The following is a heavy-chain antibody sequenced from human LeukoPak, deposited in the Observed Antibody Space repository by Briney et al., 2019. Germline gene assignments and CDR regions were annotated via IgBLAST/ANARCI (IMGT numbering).Heavy chain of an antibody. D-gene: IGHD6-13*01. Sequence: SETLSLTCAVYGGSFSGYYWSWIRQPPGKGLEWIGEINHSGSTNYNPSLKSRVTISVDTSKNQFSLKLSSVTAADTAVYYCARGKAAGRFDPWGQGTLVTVSS. V-gene: IGHV4-34*01. J-gene: IGHJ5*02. CDR3: ARGKAAGRFDP. CDR2: INHSGST. CDR1: GGSFSGYY.